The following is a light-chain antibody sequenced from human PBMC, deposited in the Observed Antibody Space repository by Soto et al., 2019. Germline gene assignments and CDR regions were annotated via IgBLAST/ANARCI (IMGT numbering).Light chain of an antibody. J-gene: IGLJ3*02. CDR2: EVS. V-gene: IGLV2-14*01. Sequence: QSALTQPASVSGSPGQSITISCTGTSSDVGGYNYVSWYQQHPGKAPKLMIYEVSNRPSGVSNRFSGSKPGNTASLTISGLQAEDEADYYCSSYTSSSTRVFVGGTTLTVL. CDR3: SSYTSSSTRV. CDR1: SSDVGGYNY.